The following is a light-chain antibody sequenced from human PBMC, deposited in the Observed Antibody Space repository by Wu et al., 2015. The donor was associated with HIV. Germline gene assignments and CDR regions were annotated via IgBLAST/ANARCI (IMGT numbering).Light chain of an antibody. V-gene: IGKV3-15*01. CDR1: QSVTNK. J-gene: IGKJ1*01. Sequence: EIVMTQSPATLSVSAGERVTLSCRASQSVTNKLAWYQQRPGQTPRLLIYDASTRATGVPARFSGGGSGTEFTLTINSLQSEDFAVYYCQQYKIWPPWTFGQGTKVEIK. CDR3: QQYKIWPPWT. CDR2: DAS.